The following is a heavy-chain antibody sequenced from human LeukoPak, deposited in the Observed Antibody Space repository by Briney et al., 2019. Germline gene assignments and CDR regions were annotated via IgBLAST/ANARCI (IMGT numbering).Heavy chain of an antibody. CDR2: INHCGST. CDR3: ARGRGITGTGWFDP. D-gene: IGHD1-20*01. J-gene: IGHJ5*02. CDR1: GGSFSGYY. V-gene: IGHV4-34*01. Sequence: SETLSLTCAVYGGSFSGYYWSWIRQPPGKGLEWIGEINHCGSTNYNPSLKSRVTISVDTSKNQFSLKLSSVTAADTAVYYCARGRGITGTGWFDPWGQGTLVTVSS.